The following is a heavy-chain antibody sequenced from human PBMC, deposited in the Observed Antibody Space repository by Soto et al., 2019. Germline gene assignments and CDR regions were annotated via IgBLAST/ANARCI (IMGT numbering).Heavy chain of an antibody. CDR3: AKGLYTGSHHEGADS. J-gene: IGHJ4*02. D-gene: IGHD3-16*01. Sequence: QVQLVESGGGVVQPGRSLRLSCAASGFHFSSYGMHWVRQVPGKGLEWAAVISDDGSKEWYVDSVKGRFTISRDKSKNTMWLQMQSLRAQDTAVYYCAKGLYTGSHHEGADSWGPGTRVTVSS. CDR1: GFHFSSYG. V-gene: IGHV3-30*18. CDR2: ISDDGSKE.